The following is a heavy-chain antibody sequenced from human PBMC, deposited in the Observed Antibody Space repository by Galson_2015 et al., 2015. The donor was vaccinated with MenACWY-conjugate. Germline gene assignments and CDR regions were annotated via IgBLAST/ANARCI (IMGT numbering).Heavy chain of an antibody. CDR3: AKGALEREDVKDIVIVPAAITRYGMDV. CDR1: GFTFSSYA. V-gene: IGHV3-23*01. Sequence: SLRLSCAASGFTFSSYAMSWVRQAPGKGLEWVSAISGSGGSTYYADSVKGRFTISRDNSKNTLYLQMNSLRAEDTAVYYCAKGALEREDVKDIVIVPAAITRYGMDVWGQATTVTVSS. D-gene: IGHD2-2*02. CDR2: ISGSGGST. J-gene: IGHJ6*02.